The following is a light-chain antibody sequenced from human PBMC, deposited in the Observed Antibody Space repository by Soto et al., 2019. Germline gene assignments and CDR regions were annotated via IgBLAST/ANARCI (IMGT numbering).Light chain of an antibody. Sequence: DIQMTQSPSSLSACLGGRVTITCRASQSISNYLNWYQQRQGKAPKLLIYLASSLSSGVPSKFSGSGSGTDFTLTISSLQPEDFATYYCQQYSSYPLTFGQGTKVDIK. CDR2: LAS. CDR3: QQYSSYPLT. CDR1: QSISNY. V-gene: IGKV1-16*02. J-gene: IGKJ1*01.